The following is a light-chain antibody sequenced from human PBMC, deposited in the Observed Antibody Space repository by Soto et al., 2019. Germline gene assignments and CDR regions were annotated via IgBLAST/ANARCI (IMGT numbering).Light chain of an antibody. Sequence: DIQMTHSPSTLSASVGDRVTITCRASQSISSWLAWYQQKPGKAPKLLIYDVSSLESGVPSRFSGSGSGTEFTLAISSLQPDDFATYYCQQYNSYPWTFGQGTKVDIK. CDR3: QQYNSYPWT. CDR2: DVS. V-gene: IGKV1-5*01. CDR1: QSISSW. J-gene: IGKJ1*01.